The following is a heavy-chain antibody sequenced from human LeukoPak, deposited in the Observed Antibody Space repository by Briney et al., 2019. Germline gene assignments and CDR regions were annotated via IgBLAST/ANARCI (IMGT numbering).Heavy chain of an antibody. CDR2: IYTSGRV. V-gene: IGHV4-4*07. CDR3: AALQYFGHGATST. CDR1: GGSIRSYH. J-gene: IGHJ5*01. Sequence: SETLSLTCSVSGGSIRSYHWSWIRQSAGKGLEWIGRIYTSGRVDHNPSLENRVSMSVDMSRNELLLELDSVTAADTGVYYGAALQYFGHGATSTWGQGTLVTVSS. D-gene: IGHD4-17*01.